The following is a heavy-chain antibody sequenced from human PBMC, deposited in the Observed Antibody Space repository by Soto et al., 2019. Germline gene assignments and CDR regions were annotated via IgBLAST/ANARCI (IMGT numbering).Heavy chain of an antibody. D-gene: IGHD1-26*01. CDR2: ISGSGGST. CDR1: GFTFSSYA. CDR3: AREIRDTTGPYYFDY. Sequence: GGSLRLSCAASGFTFSSYAMSWVRQAPGKGLEWVSAISGSGGSTYYADSVKGRFTISRDNSKNTLYLQMNSLRAEDTAVYYGAREIRDTTGPYYFDYWGQRTLVSVAS. V-gene: IGHV3-23*01. J-gene: IGHJ4*02.